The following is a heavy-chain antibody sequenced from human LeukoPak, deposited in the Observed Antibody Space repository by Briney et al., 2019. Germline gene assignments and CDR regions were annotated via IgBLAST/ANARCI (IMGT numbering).Heavy chain of an antibody. CDR3: AGDPGYSAFDL. Sequence: GGSLRLSCAASGFNFTAFWMSWVRQTPEKGLEFVANINRDGSVKNYVDSVKGRFTISRDNAKKSLFLELNSLGADDTAVFYCAGDPGYSAFDLCGQGSLVTVSS. CDR1: GFNFTAFW. V-gene: IGHV3-7*01. J-gene: IGHJ4*02. D-gene: IGHD5-12*01. CDR2: INRDGSVK.